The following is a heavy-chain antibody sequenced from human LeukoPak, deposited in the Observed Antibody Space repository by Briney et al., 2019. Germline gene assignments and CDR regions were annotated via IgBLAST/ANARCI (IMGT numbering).Heavy chain of an antibody. Sequence: GASVKVSCKASGYTFTSYYMHWVRQAPGQGLEWMGIINPSGGSTSYAQKFQGRVTMTRDTSTSTVYMELSSLRSEDTAVSYCARSAPPMTPVTTCDYWGQGPLVTVSS. CDR2: INPSGGST. CDR3: ARSAPPMTPVTTCDY. CDR1: GYTFTSYY. J-gene: IGHJ4*02. D-gene: IGHD4-17*01. V-gene: IGHV1-46*01.